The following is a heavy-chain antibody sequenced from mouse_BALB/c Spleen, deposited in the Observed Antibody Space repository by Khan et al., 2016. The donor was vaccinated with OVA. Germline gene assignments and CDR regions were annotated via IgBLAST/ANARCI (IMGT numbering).Heavy chain of an antibody. J-gene: IGHJ1*01. CDR2: INPNNGDT. CDR3: ARGLFDV. V-gene: IGHV1-26*01. CDR1: GFTFTDYY. Sequence: EVQLQQSGPELVKPGASVRMSCKASGFTFTDYYMKRMKQSHGKSLEWIGDINPNNGDTFYNQKFKGKATLPVDKSTRTAYMQHNSMTSEDSSVYYGARGLFDVWGAGTTVTVSS.